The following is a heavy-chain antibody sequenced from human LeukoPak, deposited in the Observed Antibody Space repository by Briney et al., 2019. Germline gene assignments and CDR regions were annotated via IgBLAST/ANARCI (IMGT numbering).Heavy chain of an antibody. V-gene: IGHV3-64*01. CDR1: GFTFSSYA. CDR2: ISSNGGNQ. J-gene: IGHJ4*02. D-gene: IGHD6-13*01. CDR3: ARGGPYSRDHFDY. Sequence: GGSLRLSCAASGFTFSSYAMHWVRQAPGKGMEYVSSISSNGGNQYYGSSVKGRFTISRDNSKNTLYLQMDSLRTEYMAVYYCARGGPYSRDHFDYWGQGTLVTVSS.